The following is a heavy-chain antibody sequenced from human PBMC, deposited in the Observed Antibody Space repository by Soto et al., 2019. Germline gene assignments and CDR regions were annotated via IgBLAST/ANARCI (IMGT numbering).Heavy chain of an antibody. D-gene: IGHD3-22*01. Sequence: PENLALACTVYEGCSGRYYWGWVRHPPGKGMEWIGYIYYRGSTNYNRSLKSRGTISVDTSKNQFSLKLSSVTAADTAVYYCARAYPYFYDSSTATGSYSFAPRGERTLAT. V-gene: IGHV4-59*01. CDR2: IYYRGST. J-gene: IGHJ5*02. CDR1: EGCSGRYY. CDR3: ARAYPYFYDSSTATGSYSFAP.